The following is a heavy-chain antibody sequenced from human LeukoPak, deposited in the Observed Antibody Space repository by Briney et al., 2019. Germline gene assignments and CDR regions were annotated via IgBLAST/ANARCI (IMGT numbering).Heavy chain of an antibody. CDR3: TRSGEVYDFWSGYYDAFDI. D-gene: IGHD3-3*01. CDR1: GFTFSGSA. V-gene: IGHV3-73*01. J-gene: IGHJ3*02. CDR2: IGSKANSYAT. Sequence: GGSLRLSCAASGFTFSGSAMHWVRQASGKGLEWVGRIGSKANSYATAYAASGKGRFTISRDDSKNTAYLQINSLKTEDTAVHYCTRSGEVYDFWSGYYDAFDIWGHGTMVTVSS.